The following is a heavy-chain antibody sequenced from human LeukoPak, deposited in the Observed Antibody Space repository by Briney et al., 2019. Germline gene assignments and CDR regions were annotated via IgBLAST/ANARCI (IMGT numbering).Heavy chain of an antibody. CDR2: ISISSNYI. Sequence: GGSLRLSCEASGFTFSVYTMNWVRQAPGKGLEWVSSISISSNYIYYADSVKGRFTISRDNSKSTLYLQMSSLRAEDTAVYLCVKDLRSDFMGVLSRYLSYWGQGTLVTVSS. CDR3: VKDLRSDFMGVLSRYLSY. D-gene: IGHD2/OR15-2a*01. CDR1: GFTFSVYT. V-gene: IGHV3-21*01. J-gene: IGHJ4*02.